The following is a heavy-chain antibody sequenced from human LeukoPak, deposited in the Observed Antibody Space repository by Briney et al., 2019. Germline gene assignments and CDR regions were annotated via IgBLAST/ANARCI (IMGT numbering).Heavy chain of an antibody. J-gene: IGHJ4*02. CDR2: INWNGGST. V-gene: IGHV3-20*04. CDR3: ARGWDGDYAGYFDY. CDR1: GFTFDDYG. Sequence: RLGGSLRLSCAASGFTFDDYGMSWVRQAPGKGLEWVSGINWNGGSTGYADSVKGRFTISRDNAKNSLYLQMNSLRDEDTALYYCARGWDGDYAGYFDYWGQGTLVTVSS. D-gene: IGHD4-17*01.